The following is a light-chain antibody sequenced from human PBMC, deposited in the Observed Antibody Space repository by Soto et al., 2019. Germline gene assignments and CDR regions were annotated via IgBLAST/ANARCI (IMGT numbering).Light chain of an antibody. CDR2: DAS. J-gene: IGKJ1*01. CDR1: QSVSSNY. V-gene: IGKV3-20*01. Sequence: EIVLTQSPGTLSLSPGERATLSCRASQSVSSNYLAWYQQKPGQAPRLLIYDASSRATGIPDRFSGSGSETDFTLTISRLEPEDFAVYYCQHYGSSRTFGQGTKVDIK. CDR3: QHYGSSRT.